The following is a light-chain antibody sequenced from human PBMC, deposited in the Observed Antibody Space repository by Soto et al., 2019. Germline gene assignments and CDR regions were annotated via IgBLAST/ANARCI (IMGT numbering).Light chain of an antibody. CDR1: GSDVGGYNY. CDR3: SSYTSASTPLV. Sequence: QSALTQPASVSGSPGQSITISCTGTGSDVGGYNYVSWYQQHPGKAPKVMIYDVSNRPSGVSNRFSGSKSGNTASLTISGLQAEDEADYYCSSYTSASTPLVFGGGTKLTGL. CDR2: DVS. J-gene: IGLJ2*01. V-gene: IGLV2-14*01.